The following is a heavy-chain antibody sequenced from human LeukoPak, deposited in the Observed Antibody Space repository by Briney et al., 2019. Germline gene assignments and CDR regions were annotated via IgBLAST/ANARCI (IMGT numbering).Heavy chain of an antibody. CDR1: RVTSTIDS. J-gene: IGHJ6*03. D-gene: IGHD6-19*01. Sequence: GCLRLSSAHSRVTSTIDSINSVREAPRKRGGWVSHISSSSTYIYYADSVKGRFTISRDNAKTSLYLQMNSLRAEDTAVYYCARDLRSYSSGWYDYYNNYMDVWGKGTTVTVSS. V-gene: IGHV3-21*01. CDR2: ISSSSTYI. CDR3: ARDLRSYSSGWYDYYNNYMDV.